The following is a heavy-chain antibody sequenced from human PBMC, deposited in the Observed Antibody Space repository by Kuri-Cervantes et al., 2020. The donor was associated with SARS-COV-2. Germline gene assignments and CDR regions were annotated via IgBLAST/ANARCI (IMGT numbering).Heavy chain of an antibody. D-gene: IGHD2-15*01. Sequence: LSLTCAASGFTLRSYAIHWVRHAPGKGLEWVAVISYDGSNKYYADSVKGRFTISRDNSKNTLYLQMNSLRAEDTAVYYCARPQGYCSGGSCTDAFDIWGQGTMVTVSS. V-gene: IGHV3-30-3*01. CDR1: GFTLRSYA. CDR3: ARPQGYCSGGSCTDAFDI. J-gene: IGHJ3*02. CDR2: ISYDGSNK.